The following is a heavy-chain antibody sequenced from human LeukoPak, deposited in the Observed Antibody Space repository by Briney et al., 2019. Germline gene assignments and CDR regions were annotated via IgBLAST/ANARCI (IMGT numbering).Heavy chain of an antibody. CDR2: MNPNIGNT. V-gene: IGHV1-8*01. J-gene: IGHJ4*02. CDR3: ARGDCSGGSCYAPPDY. CDR1: GYTFTSYD. Sequence: ASVKVSCKASGYTFTSYDINWVRQATGQGLEWMGWMNPNIGNTGYAQKFQGRVTMTRNTSISTAYMELSSLRPEDTAVYYCARGDCSGGSCYAPPDYWGQGTLVTVSS. D-gene: IGHD2-15*01.